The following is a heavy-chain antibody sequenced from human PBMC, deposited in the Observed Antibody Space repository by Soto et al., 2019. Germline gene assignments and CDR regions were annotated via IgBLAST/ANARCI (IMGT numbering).Heavy chain of an antibody. CDR3: ARAKVYSSSQRDYYGMDV. J-gene: IGHJ6*02. V-gene: IGHV3-30-3*01. Sequence: GGSLRLSCAASGFTFSSYAMHWVRQAPGKGLEWVAVISYDGSNKYYADSVKGRFTISRDNSKNTLYLQMNSLRAEDTAVYYCARAKVYSSSQRDYYGMDVWGQGTTVTVSS. D-gene: IGHD6-6*01. CDR2: ISYDGSNK. CDR1: GFTFSSYA.